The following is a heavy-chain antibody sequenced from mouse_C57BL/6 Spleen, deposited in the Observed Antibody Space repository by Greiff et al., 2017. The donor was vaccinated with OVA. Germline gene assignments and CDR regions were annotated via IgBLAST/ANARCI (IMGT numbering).Heavy chain of an antibody. J-gene: IGHJ3*01. D-gene: IGHD2-4*01. Sequence: DVKLQESGPGLVKPSQSLSLTCSVTGYSITSGYYWNWIRQFPGNKLEWMGYISYDGSNNYNPSLKNRISITRDTSKNQFFLKLNSVTTEDTATYYCARDHGGLRAWFAYWGQGTLVTDSA. V-gene: IGHV3-6*01. CDR3: ARDHGGLRAWFAY. CDR1: GYSITSGYY. CDR2: ISYDGSN.